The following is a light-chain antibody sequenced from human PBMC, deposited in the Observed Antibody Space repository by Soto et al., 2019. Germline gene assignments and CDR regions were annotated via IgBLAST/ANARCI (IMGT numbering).Light chain of an antibody. J-gene: IGKJ4*01. V-gene: IGKV1-39*01. CDR2: AAS. CDR1: QSISNY. Sequence: DIQMTQSPSSLSASVGDRVTITCRASQSISNYLNWYQQKPGKAPKLLIYAASSFQSGVPSRFGGSGSGTDFTLTISSLQPEDFATYYCQQSYSTPLTCGGGTKVELK. CDR3: QQSYSTPLT.